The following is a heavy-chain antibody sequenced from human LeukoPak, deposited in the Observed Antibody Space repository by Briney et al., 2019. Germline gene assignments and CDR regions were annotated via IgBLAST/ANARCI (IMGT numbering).Heavy chain of an antibody. CDR2: IRSKAYGGTT. V-gene: IGHV3-49*04. CDR1: GFTFGDYA. J-gene: IGHJ4*02. Sequence: GSLRLSCTASGFTFGDYAMSWVRQAPGKGLEWVGFIRSKAYGGTTEYAASVKGRFTISRDDSKSIAYLQMNSLKTEDTAVYYCTRGDDYYGSGSYFPPIDYWGRGTLVTVSS. CDR3: TRGDDYYGSGSYFPPIDY. D-gene: IGHD3-10*01.